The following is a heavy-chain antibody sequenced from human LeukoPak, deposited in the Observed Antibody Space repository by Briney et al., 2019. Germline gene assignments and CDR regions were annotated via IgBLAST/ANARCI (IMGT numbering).Heavy chain of an antibody. CDR3: AKGRNYGLSLYYFDY. J-gene: IGHJ4*02. CDR1: GFTFDDYT. D-gene: IGHD4-17*01. Sequence: PGGSLRLSCAASGFTFDDYTMHWVRQTPGKGLEWVSGISWNSGSIGYADSAKGRFTISRDNAKNSLYLQMSSLRAEDMALYYCAKGRNYGLSLYYFDYWGQGTLVTVSS. CDR2: ISWNSGSI. V-gene: IGHV3-9*03.